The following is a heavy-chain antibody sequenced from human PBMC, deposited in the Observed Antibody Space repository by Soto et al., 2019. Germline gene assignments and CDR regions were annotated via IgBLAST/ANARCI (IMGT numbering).Heavy chain of an antibody. CDR2: ISDSGGST. CDR3: AKGRYSNSWYFDY. J-gene: IGHJ4*02. Sequence: PGGSLRLSCAASGFTFSSYGMSWVRQAPGKGLEWVSVISDSGGSTYCADSVKGRFTISRDNSKNTLYLQMNSLRAEDTAVYYCAKGRYSNSWYFDYWGQGTLVTVSS. CDR1: GFTFSSYG. D-gene: IGHD6-13*01. V-gene: IGHV3-23*01.